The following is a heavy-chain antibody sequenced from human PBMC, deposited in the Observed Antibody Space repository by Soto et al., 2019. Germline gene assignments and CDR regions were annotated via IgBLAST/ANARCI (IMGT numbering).Heavy chain of an antibody. CDR3: AKVTVAGWFDP. CDR1: GFTFDDYA. V-gene: IGHV3-9*01. D-gene: IGHD6-13*01. CDR2: ISWNSGSI. J-gene: IGHJ5*02. Sequence: PGGSLRLSCAASGFTFDDYAMHWVRQAPGKGLEWVSGISWNSGSIGYADSVKGRFTISRDNAKNSLYLQMNSLRAEDTALYYCAKVTVAGWFDPWGQGTLVTVSS.